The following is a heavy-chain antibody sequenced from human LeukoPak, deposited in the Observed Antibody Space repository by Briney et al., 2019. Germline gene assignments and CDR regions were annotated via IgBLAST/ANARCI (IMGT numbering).Heavy chain of an antibody. CDR1: GGSISSYY. CDR2: IYYSGST. V-gene: IGHV4-59*01. D-gene: IGHD4-17*01. CDR3: ARVRYGDSPVDY. J-gene: IGHJ4*02. Sequence: SETLSLTCTVSGGSISSYYWSWIRQPPGKGLEWIGYIYYSGSTNYNPSLKSRVTISVDTSKNQFSLKLSSVTAADTAVYYCARVRYGDSPVDYWGQGTLVTVSS.